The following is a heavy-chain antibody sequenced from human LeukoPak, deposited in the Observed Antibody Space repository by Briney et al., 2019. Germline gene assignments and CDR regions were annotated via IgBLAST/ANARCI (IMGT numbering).Heavy chain of an antibody. Sequence: ASVKVSCKASGYTFTGPYIHWMRQAPGQGPEWMGWINPNSGGTKYAQKFQGRVTVTRETSTSTVYMELSGLRADDTATYYCARVEYCTKGVCINYDLWGQGTLVTVSS. CDR3: ARVEYCTKGVCINYDL. D-gene: IGHD2-8*01. CDR2: INPNSGGT. J-gene: IGHJ4*02. CDR1: GYTFTGPY. V-gene: IGHV1-2*02.